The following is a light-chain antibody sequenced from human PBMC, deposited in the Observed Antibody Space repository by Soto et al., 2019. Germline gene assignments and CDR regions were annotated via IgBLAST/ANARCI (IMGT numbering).Light chain of an antibody. Sequence: AIRMTQSPSSFSASTGDRVTITCRASQGISSYLAWYQQKPGKAPKLLIYAASTLQSGVPSRFSGSGSGTDFTLTMSCLQSEDFATYYCQQYYSYPSYVTFGQGTKLEIK. CDR2: AAS. CDR1: QGISSY. J-gene: IGKJ2*01. CDR3: QQYYSYPSYVT. V-gene: IGKV1-8*01.